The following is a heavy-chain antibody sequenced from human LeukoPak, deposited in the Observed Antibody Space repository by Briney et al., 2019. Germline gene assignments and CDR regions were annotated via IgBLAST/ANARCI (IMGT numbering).Heavy chain of an antibody. CDR1: GYTLTELS. Sequence: ASVKVSCKVSGYTLTELSMHWVRQAPRKGLEWMGGFDPEDGETIYAQKFQGRVTMTEDTSTDTAYMELSSLRSEDTAVYYCATGNPLRITMVRGSKGKRSDWFDPWGQGTLVTVSS. D-gene: IGHD3-10*01. J-gene: IGHJ5*02. CDR3: ATGNPLRITMVRGSKGKRSDWFDP. V-gene: IGHV1-24*01. CDR2: FDPEDGET.